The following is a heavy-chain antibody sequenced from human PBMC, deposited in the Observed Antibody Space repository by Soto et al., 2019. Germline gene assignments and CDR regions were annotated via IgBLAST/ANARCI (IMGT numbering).Heavy chain of an antibody. J-gene: IGHJ5*02. Sequence: GALRLSCAASVFTVSSYGMHWVRQAPGKGLEWVAVIWYDGSNKYYADSVKGRFTISRDNSKNTLYLQMNSLRAEDTAVYYCARGGNDILTGYFSTPLDDNWFDPWGQGTLVTVSS. CDR1: VFTVSSYG. CDR2: IWYDGSNK. CDR3: ARGGNDILTGYFSTPLDDNWFDP. D-gene: IGHD3-9*01. V-gene: IGHV3-33*08.